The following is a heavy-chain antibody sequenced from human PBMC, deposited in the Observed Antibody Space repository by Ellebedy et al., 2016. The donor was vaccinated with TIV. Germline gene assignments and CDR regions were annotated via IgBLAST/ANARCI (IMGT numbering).Heavy chain of an antibody. CDR1: GFTFSSYA. V-gene: IGHV3-30-3*01. Sequence: GESLKISCAASGFTFSSYAMHWVRQAPGKGLEWVAVISYDGSNKYYADSVKGRFTISRDNSKNTLYLQMNSLRAEDTAVYYCVVPLDYWGQGTLVTVSS. J-gene: IGHJ4*02. D-gene: IGHD2-15*01. CDR3: VVPLDY. CDR2: ISYDGSNK.